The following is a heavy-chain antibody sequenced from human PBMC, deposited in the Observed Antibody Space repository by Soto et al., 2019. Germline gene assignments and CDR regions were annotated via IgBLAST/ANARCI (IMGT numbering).Heavy chain of an antibody. CDR1: GGTFSSYA. CDR2: IIPIFGTA. D-gene: IGHD3-22*01. V-gene: IGHV1-69*13. CDR3: ARDRHIYYYDSSGYYGPLDY. Sequence: RASVKVSCKASGGTFSSYAISWVRQAPGQGLEWMGGIIPIFGTANYAQKFQGRVTITADGSTSTAYMELSSLRSEDTAVYYCARDRHIYYYDSSGYYGPLDYWGQGTLVTVSS. J-gene: IGHJ4*02.